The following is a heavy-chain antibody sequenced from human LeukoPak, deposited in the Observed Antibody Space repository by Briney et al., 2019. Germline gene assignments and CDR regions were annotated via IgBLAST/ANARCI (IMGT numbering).Heavy chain of an antibody. Sequence: GGSLSLSCAASGFTLSGYAMSWVRHAPGKGLEWVSSITGGGAVTYYADSVKGRFTLSRDNSNNTVYLQMNRLRAEDKAVYYSWKRPRVTTVGIFDYWGQGTLVTVSS. V-gene: IGHV3-23*01. D-gene: IGHD3-16*01. CDR2: ITGGGAVT. J-gene: IGHJ4*02. CDR3: WKRPRVTTVGIFDY. CDR1: GFTLSGYA.